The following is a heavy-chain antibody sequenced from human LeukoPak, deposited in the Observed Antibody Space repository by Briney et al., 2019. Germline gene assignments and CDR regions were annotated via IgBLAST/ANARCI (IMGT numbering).Heavy chain of an antibody. CDR2: IKQDGSEK. J-gene: IGHJ4*02. CDR3: ARENNGDYLDY. Sequence: GGSLRLSCAASGFTFSSYWMSWVRQAPGKGLEWVVNIKQDGSEKYYVDSVKGRFTISRDNAKNSLYLQMNSLRAEDTAVYYCARENNGDYLDYWGQGTLVTVSS. V-gene: IGHV3-7*01. D-gene: IGHD1/OR15-1a*01. CDR1: GFTFSSYW.